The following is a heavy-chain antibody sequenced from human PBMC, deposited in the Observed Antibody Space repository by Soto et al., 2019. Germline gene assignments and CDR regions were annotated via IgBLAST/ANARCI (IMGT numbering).Heavy chain of an antibody. V-gene: IGHV1-18*04. D-gene: IGHD3-3*01. CDR3: ARGSSYYDFWSGLTDWFAP. CDR1: GYACRSCG. J-gene: IGHJ5*02. CDR2: ISAYNGNT. Sequence: SVRASERPAGYACRSCGMPCEQKTPGQGLEWMGWISAYNGNTNYAQKLQGRVTMTTDTSTSTAYMELRSLRSDDTAVYYCARGSSYYDFWSGLTDWFAPWGQGTPVTVS.